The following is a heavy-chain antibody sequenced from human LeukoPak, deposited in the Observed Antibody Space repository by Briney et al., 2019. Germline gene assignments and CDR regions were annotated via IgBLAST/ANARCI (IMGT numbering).Heavy chain of an antibody. V-gene: IGHV3-23*01. J-gene: IGHJ6*02. CDR2: ISGSGGST. Sequence: GGSLRLSCAASGFTFSSYAMSWVRQAPGKGLEWVSAISGSGGSTHYADSVKGRFTISRDNSKNTLHLQMDSLRAEDTAVFYCAKETTVTLYYYYYYGMDVWGQGTTVTVSS. CDR1: GFTFSSYA. D-gene: IGHD4-17*01. CDR3: AKETTVTLYYYYYYGMDV.